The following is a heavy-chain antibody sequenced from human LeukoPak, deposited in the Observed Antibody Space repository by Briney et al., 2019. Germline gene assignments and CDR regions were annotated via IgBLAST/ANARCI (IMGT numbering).Heavy chain of an antibody. CDR3: ARCITIFGVVKDFDY. D-gene: IGHD3-3*01. V-gene: IGHV3-21*01. Sequence: GGSLRLSCAASGFTFSRYSMNWVREAPGKGLEWVSSISSSSSYIYYADSVKGRFTISRDNSKDSLYLQMNSLRAEDTAVYYCARCITIFGVVKDFDYWGQGTLVTVPS. CDR2: ISSSSSYI. J-gene: IGHJ4*02. CDR1: GFTFSRYS.